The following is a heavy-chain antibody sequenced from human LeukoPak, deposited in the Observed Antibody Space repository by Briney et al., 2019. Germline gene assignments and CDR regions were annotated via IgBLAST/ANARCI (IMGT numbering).Heavy chain of an antibody. V-gene: IGHV3-7*03. CDR3: ARSSYSSSSSV. CDR1: GFTFSGFW. J-gene: IGHJ3*01. CDR2: INSDGSEG. Sequence: GGSLRLSCAVFGFTFSGFWMSWSRQAPGKGLEWVASINSDGSEGYYADVVKGRFTISRDNAKNSLYLQINSLRAEDTAVYYCARSSYSSSSSVWGQGTMVTVSS. D-gene: IGHD6-6*01.